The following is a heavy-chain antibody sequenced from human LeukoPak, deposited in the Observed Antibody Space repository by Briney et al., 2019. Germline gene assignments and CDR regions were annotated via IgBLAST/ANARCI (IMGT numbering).Heavy chain of an antibody. CDR1: GYTFTSNG. CDR2: IIPIFGTA. J-gene: IGHJ4*02. CDR3: ASNGYSSSFQSFDY. D-gene: IGHD6-13*01. V-gene: IGHV1-69*13. Sequence: SVEVSCKASGYTFTSNGIMWVRQAPGQGLEWMGGIIPIFGTANYAQKFQGGVTITADESTSTAYMELSSLRSEDTAVYYCASNGYSSSFQSFDYWGQGTLVTVSS.